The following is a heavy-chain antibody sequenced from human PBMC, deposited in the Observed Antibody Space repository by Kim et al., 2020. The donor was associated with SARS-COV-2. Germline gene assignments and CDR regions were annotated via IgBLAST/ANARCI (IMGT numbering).Heavy chain of an antibody. CDR2: IHYTGST. CDR1: GGSISSSGYY. V-gene: IGHV4-39*01. J-gene: IGHJ3*01. CDR3: TKTPRGLGSDDFDL. Sequence: SETLSLTCTVSGGSISSSGYYWDWIRQPPGKGLEWVGNIHYTGSTHYNPSLKSRVTMFVDTSKNQVSLKLSSVTAADTAVYYCTKTPRGLGSDDFDLWSQGTMVTVSS. D-gene: IGHD3-16*01.